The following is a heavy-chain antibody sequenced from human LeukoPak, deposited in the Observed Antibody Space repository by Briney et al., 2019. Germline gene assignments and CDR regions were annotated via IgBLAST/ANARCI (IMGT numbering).Heavy chain of an antibody. CDR2: IKQDGSVK. CDR1: GFTFSSYW. Sequence: GGSLRLSCAASGFTFSSYWMSWVRQAPGKGLEWVANIKQDGSVKYYVDSVKGRFTISRDNAKNSLYLQMNSLRAEDTAVYYCARDRYCSSTSCSYYMDVWGKGTTVTVSS. D-gene: IGHD2-2*01. J-gene: IGHJ6*03. CDR3: ARDRYCSSTSCSYYMDV. V-gene: IGHV3-7*01.